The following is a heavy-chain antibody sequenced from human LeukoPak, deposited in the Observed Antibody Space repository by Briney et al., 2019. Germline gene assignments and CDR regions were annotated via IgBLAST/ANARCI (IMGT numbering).Heavy chain of an antibody. CDR2: TYYRSKWYN. CDR3: ARDGSGSYYPYYYYGMDV. V-gene: IGHV6-1*01. J-gene: IGHJ6*04. CDR1: GDGVSSNSAA. Sequence: SQTLSLTCAISGDGVSSNSAAWNWIRQSPSRGLEWLGRTYYRSKWYNDYAVSVKSRITINPDTSKNQFSLQLNSVTPEDTAVYYSARDGSGSYYPYYYYGMDVWGKGTTVTVSS. D-gene: IGHD3-10*01.